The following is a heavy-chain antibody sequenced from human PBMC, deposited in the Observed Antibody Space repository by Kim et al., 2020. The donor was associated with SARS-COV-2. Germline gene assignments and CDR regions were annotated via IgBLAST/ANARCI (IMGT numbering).Heavy chain of an antibody. D-gene: IGHD6-6*01. V-gene: IGHV1-18*01. CDR3: ASHFQRGSSSYYFDY. Sequence: QKLQGRVTMTTDTATSTAYMELRSLRSDDTAVYYCASHFQRGSSSYYFDYWGQGTLVTVSS. J-gene: IGHJ4*02.